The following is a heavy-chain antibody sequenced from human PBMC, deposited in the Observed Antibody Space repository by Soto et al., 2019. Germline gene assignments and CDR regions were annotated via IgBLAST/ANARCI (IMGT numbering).Heavy chain of an antibody. CDR2: ISYDGSNK. Sequence: PGGSLRLSCAASGFTFSSYAMHWVRQAPGKGLEWVAVISYDGSNKYYADSVKGRFTISRDNSKNTLYLQMNSLRAEDTAVYYCARDRVGIVGANQPTFDYWGQGTLVTVSS. D-gene: IGHD1-26*01. CDR1: GFTFSSYA. CDR3: ARDRVGIVGANQPTFDY. J-gene: IGHJ4*02. V-gene: IGHV3-30-3*01.